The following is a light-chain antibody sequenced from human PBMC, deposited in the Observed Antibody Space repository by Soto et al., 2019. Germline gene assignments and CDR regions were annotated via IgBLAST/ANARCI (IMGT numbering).Light chain of an antibody. J-gene: IGKJ5*01. CDR1: QSLSNN. V-gene: IGKV3-15*01. CDR3: QQYSHWPPIT. Sequence: EIVMTQSPATLSVSPGEGATLSCRASQSLSNNLAWYQQKPGQTPRLLIYGASTRAAGIPARFSGSGSGTEFTLTISSLESEDFAVYYCQQYSHWPPITFGQGTRLDIK. CDR2: GAS.